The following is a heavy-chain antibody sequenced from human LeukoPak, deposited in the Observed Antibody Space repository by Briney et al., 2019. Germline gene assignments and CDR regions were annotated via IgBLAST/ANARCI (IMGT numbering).Heavy chain of an antibody. D-gene: IGHD3-22*01. CDR3: ARARPWDSSRSYYFGMDV. J-gene: IGHJ6*02. CDR2: IPVSGGAT. Sequence: GGSLRLSCVASGFTFSSYAIRWVRQAPGRGLEWVSSIPVSGGATYYADSVRGRFIISRDSSKNTVYLQMNSLRDEDTAVYYCARARPWDSSRSYYFGMDVWGHGTTVTVSS. CDR1: GFTFSSYA. V-gene: IGHV3-23*01.